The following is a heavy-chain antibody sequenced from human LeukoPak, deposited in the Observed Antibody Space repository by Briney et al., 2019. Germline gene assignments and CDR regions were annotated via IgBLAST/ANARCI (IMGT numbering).Heavy chain of an antibody. CDR1: GFTFSGYA. Sequence: GGSLRLSCAASGFTFSGYAMHWVRQAPGKGLEWVAVISYDGSNKYYADSVKGRFTISRDNSKNTLYLQMNSLRAEDTAVYYCAREISRGADIVAASVAGGLDYWGQGTLVTVSS. CDR2: ISYDGSNK. D-gene: IGHD5-12*01. V-gene: IGHV3-30-3*01. CDR3: AREISRGADIVAASVAGGLDY. J-gene: IGHJ4*02.